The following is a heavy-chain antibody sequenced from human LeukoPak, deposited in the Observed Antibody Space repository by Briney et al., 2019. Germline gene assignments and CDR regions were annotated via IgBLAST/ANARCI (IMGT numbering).Heavy chain of an antibody. V-gene: IGHV4-39*01. CDR1: GGSISSSSYY. CDR3: ARLSEDSSYYCGMDV. J-gene: IGHJ6*02. CDR2: IYYSGNA. Sequence: PSETLSLTCTVSGGSISSSSYYWGWIRQPPGKGLEWIGNIYYSGNAYYNPSLKSRVTISVDTSKNQFSLKVSSVTAADTAVYYCARLSEDSSYYCGMDVWGQGTTVTVSS. D-gene: IGHD6-6*01.